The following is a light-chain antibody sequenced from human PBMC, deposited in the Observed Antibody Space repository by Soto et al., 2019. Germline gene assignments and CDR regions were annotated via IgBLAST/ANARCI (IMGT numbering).Light chain of an antibody. V-gene: IGKV3-15*01. CDR3: QQYSQWPLYT. CDR2: DAS. CDR1: QSVNSD. J-gene: IGKJ2*01. Sequence: EIVMTQSPATVPASPGERVTLSCRASQSVNSDLAWYQQTPGQAPRPLIYDASTRAAGVPVRFSGSGSGTEFTLTISSLQSEDFALYYCQQYSQWPLYTFGQGTKV.